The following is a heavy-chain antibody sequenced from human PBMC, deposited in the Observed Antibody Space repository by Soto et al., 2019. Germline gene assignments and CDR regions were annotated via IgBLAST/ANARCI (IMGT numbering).Heavy chain of an antibody. Sequence: PGGSLRLSCAAAEFTFSTCAMSWVRQAPGKGLEWVSAISGSGGSTYYADSVKGRFTISRDTSKNTLYLQMNRLRAEATALYYCAKSYSSNWYDYFDYWGQGTLVTVSS. CDR1: EFTFSTCA. D-gene: IGHD6-13*01. CDR2: ISGSGGST. CDR3: AKSYSSNWYDYFDY. J-gene: IGHJ4*02. V-gene: IGHV3-23*01.